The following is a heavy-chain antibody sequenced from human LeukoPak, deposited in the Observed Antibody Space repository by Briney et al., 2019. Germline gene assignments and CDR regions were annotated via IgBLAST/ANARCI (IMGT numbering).Heavy chain of an antibody. V-gene: IGHV4-59*08. J-gene: IGHJ6*02. Sequence: SETLSLTCTVSGGSISDSYWSWIRQPPGKGLEWIGKIHDSGITNYNPSLKSRVTFSVDTSKKQFSLNLNSVTAADTAVYYCARGSSYFAVDVWGQGTTVTVS. CDR2: IHDSGIT. CDR1: GGSISDSY. CDR3: ARGSSYFAVDV. D-gene: IGHD3-10*01.